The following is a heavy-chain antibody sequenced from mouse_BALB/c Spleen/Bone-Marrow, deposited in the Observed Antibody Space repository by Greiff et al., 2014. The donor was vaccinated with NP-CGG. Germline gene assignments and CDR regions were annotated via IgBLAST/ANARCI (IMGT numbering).Heavy chain of an antibody. CDR2: IYPGDGDT. V-gene: IGHV1-87*01. CDR3: AKEGRGAY. J-gene: IGHJ3*01. D-gene: IGHD3-3*01. Sequence: QVQLQQSGAELARPGASVKLSCKASGYTFTSYWMQWVKQRPGQGLEWIGAIYPGDGDTRYTQKFKGKATLTADKSSSTAYMQLRSLASEDSAVYYCAKEGRGAYWGQGTLVTVSA. CDR1: GYTFTSYW.